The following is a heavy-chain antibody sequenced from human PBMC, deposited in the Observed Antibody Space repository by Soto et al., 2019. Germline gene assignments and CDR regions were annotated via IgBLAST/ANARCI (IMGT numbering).Heavy chain of an antibody. J-gene: IGHJ5*02. Sequence: SVKVSCKASGGTFSRYAISWVRQAPGQGLEWMGGIIPIFGTANYAQKFQGRVTITADESTSTAYMELSSLRSEDTAVYYCARSPYDSSGYSWFDPWGQGTLVTVSS. CDR2: IIPIFGTA. CDR1: GGTFSRYA. CDR3: ARSPYDSSGYSWFDP. V-gene: IGHV1-69*13. D-gene: IGHD3-22*01.